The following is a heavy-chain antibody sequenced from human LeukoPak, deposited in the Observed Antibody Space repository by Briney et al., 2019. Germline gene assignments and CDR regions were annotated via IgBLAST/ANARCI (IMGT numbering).Heavy chain of an antibody. CDR1: GYTFTSYD. D-gene: IGHD4-11*01. Sequence: ASVKVSCKASGYTFTSYDINWVRQATGQGLEWMGWMNPNSGNTGYAQKFQGRVTMTRNTSISTAYMELSSLRSEDTAVYFCARVGTTGATADNWGQGTLVTVSS. J-gene: IGHJ4*02. CDR2: MNPNSGNT. V-gene: IGHV1-8*01. CDR3: ARVGTTGATADN.